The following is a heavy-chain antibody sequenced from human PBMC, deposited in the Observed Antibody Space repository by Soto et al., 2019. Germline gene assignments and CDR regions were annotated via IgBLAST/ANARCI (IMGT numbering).Heavy chain of an antibody. CDR1: GGSISSSNW. CDR3: ARAGPVAARSLTHWFDP. J-gene: IGHJ5*02. D-gene: IGHD6-6*01. V-gene: IGHV4-4*02. CDR2: IYHSGST. Sequence: SETLSLTCAVSGGSISSSNWCSWVRQPPGKGLEWIGEIYHSGSTNYNPSLKSRVTISVDKSKNQFSLKLSSVTAADTAVYYCARAGPVAARSLTHWFDPWGQGTLVTVS.